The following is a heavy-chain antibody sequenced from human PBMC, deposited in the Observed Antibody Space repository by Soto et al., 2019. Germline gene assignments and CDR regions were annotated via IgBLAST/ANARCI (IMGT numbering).Heavy chain of an antibody. J-gene: IGHJ5*02. D-gene: IGHD6-19*01. CDR2: IYPGDSDT. V-gene: IGHV5-51*01. CDR1: GYSFTSYW. Sequence: GESLKISFKGSGYSFTSYWIAWVRQMPGKGLECMGIIYPGDSDTRYSPSFEGQVTISADKSINTAYLQWSSLKASDSAMYYCARPFDTSGWYDHWGQGTLVTVSS. CDR3: ARPFDTSGWYDH.